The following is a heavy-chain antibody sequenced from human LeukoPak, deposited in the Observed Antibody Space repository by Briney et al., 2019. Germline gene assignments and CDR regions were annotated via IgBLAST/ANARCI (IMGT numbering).Heavy chain of an antibody. D-gene: IGHD3-3*01. CDR2: MNPNSGNT. CDR3: AGAYYDFWSGPYDAFDI. V-gene: IGHV1-8*02. Sequence: SSVTVSCKASGYTFTSYGINWVRQATGQGLEWMGWMNPNSGNTGYAQKFQGRVTMTRNTSISTAYMELSSLRSEDTAVYYCAGAYYDFWSGPYDAFDIWGQGTMVTVSS. CDR1: GYTFTSYG. J-gene: IGHJ3*02.